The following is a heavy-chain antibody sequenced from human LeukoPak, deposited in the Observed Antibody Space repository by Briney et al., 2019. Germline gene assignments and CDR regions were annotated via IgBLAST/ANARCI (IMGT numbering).Heavy chain of an antibody. CDR3: ARDRGYDYVWGSYRHDY. Sequence: VGSLRLSCAASGFTFSSYWMSWVRQAPGKGLEWVANINQDGSEKYYVDSVKGRFTISRENAKNSLYLQMNSLRAEDTAVYYCARDRGYDYVWGSYRHDYWGQGTLVTVSS. D-gene: IGHD3-16*02. V-gene: IGHV3-7*01. CDR1: GFTFSSYW. J-gene: IGHJ4*02. CDR2: INQDGSEK.